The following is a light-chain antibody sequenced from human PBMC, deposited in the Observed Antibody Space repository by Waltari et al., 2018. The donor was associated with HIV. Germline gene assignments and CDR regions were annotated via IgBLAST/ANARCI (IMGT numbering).Light chain of an antibody. CDR3: GTWDISLSAGV. J-gene: IGLJ3*02. Sequence: QSVLTQAPSVSAAPGPKVTISCPGSSPNIGNNYVSWYQQLPGTSPQLLIYDNNKRPSGIPDRFSGSKSGPSATLGITGLQTGDEADYYCGTWDISLSAGVFGGGTKLTVL. CDR1: SPNIGNNY. CDR2: DNN. V-gene: IGLV1-51*01.